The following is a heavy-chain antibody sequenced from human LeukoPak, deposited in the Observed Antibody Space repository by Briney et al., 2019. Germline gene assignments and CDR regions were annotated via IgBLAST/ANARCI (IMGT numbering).Heavy chain of an antibody. Sequence: ASVKVSCKASGGTFSSYAISWVRQAPGQGLEWMGGIIPIFGTANYAQKFQGRVTITADESTSTAYMELSSLRSEDTAVYYCATVPGLGYCSSTSCYPRGAFDIWGQGTMVTVSS. CDR3: ATVPGLGYCSSTSCYPRGAFDI. D-gene: IGHD2-2*01. V-gene: IGHV1-69*01. CDR1: GGTFSSYA. J-gene: IGHJ3*02. CDR2: IIPIFGTA.